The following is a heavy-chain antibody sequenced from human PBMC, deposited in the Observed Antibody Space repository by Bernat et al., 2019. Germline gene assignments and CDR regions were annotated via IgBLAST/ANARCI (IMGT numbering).Heavy chain of an antibody. CDR3: ATGLPSSSSFYYYYYMDV. Sequence: QVYLVQSGAEVKKPGASVKVSCKASGHIFSSRYMHWVRQAPGQGLEWMGIIRPTDGSTINAQKFQGRVTMTRDTSTSTVYMELSSLRSEDTALYYCATGLPSSSSFYYYYYMDVWGTGTTVTVSS. CDR1: GHIFSSRY. CDR2: IRPTDGST. D-gene: IGHD6-6*01. J-gene: IGHJ6*03. V-gene: IGHV1-46*01.